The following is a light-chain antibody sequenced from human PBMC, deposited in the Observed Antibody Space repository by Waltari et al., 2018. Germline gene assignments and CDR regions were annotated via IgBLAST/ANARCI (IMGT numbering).Light chain of an antibody. J-gene: IGKJ1*01. CDR1: QSILYNSNNRNY. CDR3: QQYYNTPLT. CDR2: WAS. Sequence: IVMTQSPDSLAVSLGERATINCRSSQSILYNSNNRNYLAWFQQKPGQPPKLLIHWASTRESCVPDRFSGSGSGTDFSLTISSLQAEDVAVYYCQQYYNTPLTFGQGTKVEIK. V-gene: IGKV4-1*01.